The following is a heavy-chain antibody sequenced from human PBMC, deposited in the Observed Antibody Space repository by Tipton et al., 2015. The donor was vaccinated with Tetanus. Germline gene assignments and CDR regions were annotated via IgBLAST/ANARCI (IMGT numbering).Heavy chain of an antibody. CDR1: GLSFSGYG. V-gene: IGHV3-30-3*01. Sequence: SLRLSCATSGLSFSGYGLHWLRQAPGKGLEWVALVAYDGNNKYYADSVKGRFTISRDNSKDTLYLQMNSLRPEDTAVYYCARDGFYYGAGSYYRAFWGQGTLVTGSS. CDR3: ARDGFYYGAGSYYRAF. J-gene: IGHJ4*02. D-gene: IGHD3-10*01. CDR2: VAYDGNNK.